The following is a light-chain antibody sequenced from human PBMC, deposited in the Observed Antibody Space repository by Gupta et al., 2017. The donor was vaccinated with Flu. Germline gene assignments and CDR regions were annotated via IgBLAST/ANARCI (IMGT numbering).Light chain of an antibody. CDR2: KAS. CDR3: QQYYSVPFT. V-gene: IGKV1-5*03. Sequence: DIQMTQSPSPLSASLGDRVIISCRASQTIGSWFAWYQQKPGKVPKLLIYKASTLQTGVPSRFSASGSGTEFTLTIGSLQPDDFATYYCQQYYSVPFTFGRGTKVEFK. J-gene: IGKJ4*01. CDR1: QTIGSW.